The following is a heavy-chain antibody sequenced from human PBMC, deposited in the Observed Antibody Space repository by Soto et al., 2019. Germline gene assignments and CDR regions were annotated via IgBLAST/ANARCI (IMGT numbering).Heavy chain of an antibody. CDR2: MYYSGST. Sequence: SETLSLTCTVSGGSIGSSSHYWGWIRQPPGKGLEWIGSMYYSGSTYYNPSLKSRVTISVDTSKNQFSLKLSSVTAADTAVYYCARHSITIFGVVSNHFDYWGQGTLVTVSS. V-gene: IGHV4-39*01. CDR3: ARHSITIFGVVSNHFDY. D-gene: IGHD3-3*01. J-gene: IGHJ4*02. CDR1: GGSIGSSSHY.